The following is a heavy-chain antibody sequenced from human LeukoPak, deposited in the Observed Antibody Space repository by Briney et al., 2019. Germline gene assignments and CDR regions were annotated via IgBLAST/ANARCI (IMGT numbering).Heavy chain of an antibody. J-gene: IGHJ4*02. CDR1: GYSISSGYY. D-gene: IGHD3-3*01. CDR3: ARYTIFGVVTGLDY. CDR2: IYHSGST. V-gene: IGHV4-38-2*01. Sequence: SETLSLTCAVSGYSISSGYYWGWIRQPPGKGLEWIGSIYHSGSTYYNPSLKSRVTISVGTSKNQFSLKLSSVTAADTAVYYCARYTIFGVVTGLDYWGQGTLVTVSS.